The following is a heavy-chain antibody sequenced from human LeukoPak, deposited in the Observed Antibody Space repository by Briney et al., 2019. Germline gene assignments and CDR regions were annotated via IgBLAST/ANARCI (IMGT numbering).Heavy chain of an antibody. V-gene: IGHV3-74*01. Sequence: GGSLRLSCAASGFTFSSYWMHWVRQAPGKGLVWVSRINSDGSSTSYADSVKGRFTISRDNAKNSLYLQMNSLRAEDTAAYYCARGGWVTRTHFDYWGQGTLVTVSS. CDR2: INSDGSST. J-gene: IGHJ4*02. CDR3: ARGGWVTRTHFDY. CDR1: GFTFSSYW. D-gene: IGHD2-21*02.